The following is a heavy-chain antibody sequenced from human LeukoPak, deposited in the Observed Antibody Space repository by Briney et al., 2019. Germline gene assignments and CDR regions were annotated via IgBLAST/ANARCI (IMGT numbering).Heavy chain of an antibody. V-gene: IGHV4-4*07. Sequence: SETLSLTCTVSDFSISRGYYWGWIRQPAGKGLEWIGRIYISGSTNYNPSLKSRVTMSVDTSKNQFSLKLSSVTAADTAAYYCARDRGTWNDDGFDYWGQGTLVTVSS. D-gene: IGHD1-1*01. CDR2: IYISGST. CDR3: ARDRGTWNDDGFDY. CDR1: DFSISRGYY. J-gene: IGHJ4*02.